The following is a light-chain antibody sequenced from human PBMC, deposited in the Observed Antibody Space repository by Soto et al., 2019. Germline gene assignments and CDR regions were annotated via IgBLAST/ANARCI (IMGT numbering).Light chain of an antibody. Sequence: EIVMTQSPATLSVSPGERATLSCRASQTVRSKLAWYQQKGGQAPRLLTYGASTRATGVPARFSGSGSGTQFTLTISSLQSEDFAVYYCQHYINWPPETFGQGTKVDIK. CDR3: QHYINWPPET. CDR2: GAS. CDR1: QTVRSK. V-gene: IGKV3-15*01. J-gene: IGKJ1*01.